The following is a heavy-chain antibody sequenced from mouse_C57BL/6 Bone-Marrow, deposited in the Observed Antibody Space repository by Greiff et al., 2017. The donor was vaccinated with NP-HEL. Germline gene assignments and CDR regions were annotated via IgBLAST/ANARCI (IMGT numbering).Heavy chain of an antibody. J-gene: IGHJ1*03. V-gene: IGHV5-17*01. CDR3: ARGGDRYFDV. CDR2: ISSGSSTI. Sequence: DVMLVESGGGLVKPGGSLKLSCAASGFTFSDYGMHWVRQAPEKGLEWVAYISSGSSTIYYADTVKGRFTISRDNAKNTLFLQMTSLRSEDTAMYYCARGGDRYFDVWGTGTTVTVSS. CDR1: GFTFSDYG.